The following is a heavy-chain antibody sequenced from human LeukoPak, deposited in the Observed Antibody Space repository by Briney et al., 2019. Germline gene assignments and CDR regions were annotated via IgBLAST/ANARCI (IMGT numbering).Heavy chain of an antibody. V-gene: IGHV3-30*01. CDR1: GFTFSSYA. Sequence: QPGRSLRLSCAASGFTFSSYAMHWVRQAPGKGLEWVAVISYDGSNKYYADSVKGRFTISGDNSKNTLYLQMNSLRAEDTAVYYCARASSSGDYFDYWGQGTLVTVSS. D-gene: IGHD6-6*01. CDR3: ARASSSGDYFDY. J-gene: IGHJ4*02. CDR2: ISYDGSNK.